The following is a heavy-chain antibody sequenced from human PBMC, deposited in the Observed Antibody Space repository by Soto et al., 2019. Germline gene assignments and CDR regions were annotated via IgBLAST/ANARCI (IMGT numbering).Heavy chain of an antibody. V-gene: IGHV4-30-2*01. CDR1: GGSMHSGSFS. Sequence: QLQLQESGSGLLKPSETLSLTCTVSGGSMHSGSFSWSWIRQPPVKGLESIGYMYYSGPTFYNPSLKSRVTISIDKSKNQLSLKLSSVTAADTAVYYCARDRPPEHWGQGILVTVSS. CDR3: ARDRPPEH. CDR2: MYYSGPT. J-gene: IGHJ1*01.